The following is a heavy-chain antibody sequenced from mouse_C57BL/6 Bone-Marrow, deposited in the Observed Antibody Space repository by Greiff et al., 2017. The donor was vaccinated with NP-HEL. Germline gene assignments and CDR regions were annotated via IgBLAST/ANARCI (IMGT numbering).Heavy chain of an antibody. Sequence: EVKLVESGGGLVQPGGSLKLSCAASGFTFSDYGMAWVRQAPRKGPEWVAFISNLAYSIYYADTVTGRFTISRENAKNTLYLAMSSLRSEDTAMYYCAREGGLLRRAMDYWGQGTSVTVSS. J-gene: IGHJ4*01. V-gene: IGHV5-15*01. CDR1: GFTFSDYG. CDR3: AREGGLLRRAMDY. CDR2: ISNLAYSI. D-gene: IGHD2-1*01.